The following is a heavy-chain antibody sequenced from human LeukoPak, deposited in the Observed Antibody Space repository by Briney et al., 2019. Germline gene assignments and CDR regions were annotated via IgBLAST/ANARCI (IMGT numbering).Heavy chain of an antibody. J-gene: IGHJ4*02. D-gene: IGHD1-26*01. CDR3: AMSGGRYYDGMRY. Sequence: PGGSLRLSCAASGFTFDDYAMHWVRQAPGKGLEWVSGISWNSGSIGYADSVKGRFTISRDNAKNSLYLQMNSLRAEDTALYYCAMSGGRYYDGMRYLGQGTLVTVSS. CDR1: GFTFDDYA. V-gene: IGHV3-9*01. CDR2: ISWNSGSI.